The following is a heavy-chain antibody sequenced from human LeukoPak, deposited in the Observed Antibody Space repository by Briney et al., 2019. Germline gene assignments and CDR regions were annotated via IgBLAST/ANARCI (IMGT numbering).Heavy chain of an antibody. J-gene: IGHJ4*02. CDR1: GFTFSSYG. D-gene: IGHD6-13*01. V-gene: IGHV3-30*02. CDR2: IRYDGSNK. CDR3: AKSDYSSHSRGDY. Sequence: GGSLRLSCAASGFTFSSYGMHWVRQAPGKGLEWVAFIRYDGSNKYYADSVKGRFTISRDNSKNTLYLQMNSLRAEDTAVYYCAKSDYSSHSRGDYWGQGTLVTVSS.